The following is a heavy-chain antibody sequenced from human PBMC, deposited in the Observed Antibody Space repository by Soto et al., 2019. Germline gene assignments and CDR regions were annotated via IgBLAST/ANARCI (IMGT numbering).Heavy chain of an antibody. J-gene: IGHJ4*02. D-gene: IGHD3-10*01. CDR3: ATSYGSGYRAFDF. Sequence: QVQLVQSGAEVKRPGSSVKVSCKASGDTFNFYSINWVRQAPGLGLEWMGRVNPILSMSNYAQRFQGRVTMTADKSTSTAYMELSGLRSEDTAIYDCATSYGSGYRAFDFWGQGALVTVSS. CDR2: VNPILSMS. CDR1: GDTFNFYS. V-gene: IGHV1-69*04.